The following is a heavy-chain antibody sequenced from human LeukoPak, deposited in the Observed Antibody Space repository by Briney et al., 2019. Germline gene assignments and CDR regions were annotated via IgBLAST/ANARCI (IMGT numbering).Heavy chain of an antibody. V-gene: IGHV3-30*04. CDR3: ARALHDSSGYYFDY. CDR2: ISYDGSNK. J-gene: IGHJ4*02. CDR1: GLPFSIYA. D-gene: IGHD3-22*01. Sequence: GGSLRLSCAPSGLPFSIYAMQWVRQAPGKGREGVAVISYDGSNKYYAESVKGRFTISRDNSKNTLYLQMNSLRAEDTAVYYCARALHDSSGYYFDYWGQGTLVTVSS.